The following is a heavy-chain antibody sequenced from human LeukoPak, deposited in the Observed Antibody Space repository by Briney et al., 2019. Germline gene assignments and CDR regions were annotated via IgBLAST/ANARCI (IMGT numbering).Heavy chain of an antibody. J-gene: IGHJ5*02. D-gene: IGHD5/OR15-5a*01. CDR3: ARREYTSVWFDP. CDR2: IYPAGSQT. CDR1: TYNFANYW. Sequence: GESLKISCKASTYNFANYWIGWVRQMPGKGPGWMGIIYPAGSQTIYSPTFQGQVTISLDWSTSTVYLQWTTLKASDTAMYYCARREYTSVWFDPWGQGTLVTVSS. V-gene: IGHV5-51*01.